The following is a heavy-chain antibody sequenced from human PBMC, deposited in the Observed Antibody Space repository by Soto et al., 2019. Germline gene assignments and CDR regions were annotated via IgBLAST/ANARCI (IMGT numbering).Heavy chain of an antibody. CDR3: ARSGLMFGYYWEY. CDR2: INHSGST. D-gene: IGHD3-10*02. V-gene: IGHV4-34*01. Sequence: SETLSISCAVYGGSFSGYYWSWIRQPPGKGLEWIGEINHSGSTNYNPSLKSRVTITVDTSKNQFSLKLSSVAAADTAVYYCARSGLMFGYYWEYWGKGTLVPVPS. CDR1: GGSFSGYY. J-gene: IGHJ4*02.